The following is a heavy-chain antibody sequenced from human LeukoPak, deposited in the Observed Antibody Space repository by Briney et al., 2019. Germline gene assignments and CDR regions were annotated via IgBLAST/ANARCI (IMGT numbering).Heavy chain of an antibody. D-gene: IGHD3-10*01. CDR2: IGLGGSNI. CDR3: ARDHVVPGLVFDH. CDR1: GFTFSDHH. Sequence: PGGSLRLSCASSGFTFSDHHMSWIRQAPGKGLAGVADIGLGGSNIDYADSVKGRFTISRDDARNSLYLQMNSLRAEDTAIYYCARDHVVPGLVFDHWGQGTLVSVSS. J-gene: IGHJ4*02. V-gene: IGHV3-11*04.